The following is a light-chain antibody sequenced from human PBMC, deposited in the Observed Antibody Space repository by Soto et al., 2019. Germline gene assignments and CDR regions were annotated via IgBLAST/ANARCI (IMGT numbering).Light chain of an antibody. CDR2: TAS. CDR3: QQTYDSLPIT. Sequence: DIQMTQSPSSLSASVGDRVTITGRTSQSINNYLNWYQQKPGKAPKLLIFTASNLQSGVPSRFSGSGSGTDFTLTISSLQPEDFATYYCQQTYDSLPITFGQGTRLEI. CDR1: QSINNY. J-gene: IGKJ5*01. V-gene: IGKV1-39*01.